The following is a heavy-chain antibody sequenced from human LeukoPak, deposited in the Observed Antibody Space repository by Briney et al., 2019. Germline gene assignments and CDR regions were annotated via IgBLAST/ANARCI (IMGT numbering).Heavy chain of an antibody. CDR3: ARTQVDTAMPVEYPLDY. J-gene: IGHJ4*02. CDR2: IIPILGIA. D-gene: IGHD5-18*01. Sequence: GSSVKVSCNASGGTFSSYTISWVRQAPGQGLEWMGRIIPILGIANYAQKFQGRVTITADKSTSTAYMELSSLRSEDTAVYYCARTQVDTAMPVEYPLDYWGQGTLVTVSS. CDR1: GGTFSSYT. V-gene: IGHV1-69*02.